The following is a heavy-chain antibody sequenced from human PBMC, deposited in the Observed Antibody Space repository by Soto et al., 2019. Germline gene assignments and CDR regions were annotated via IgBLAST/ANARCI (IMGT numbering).Heavy chain of an antibody. CDR3: ARERDTAMVNYYYGMDV. CDR2: IWYDGSNK. V-gene: IGHV3-33*01. D-gene: IGHD5-18*01. CDR1: GFTFSSYG. J-gene: IGHJ6*02. Sequence: PGGSLRLSCAASGFTFSSYGMHWVRQAPGKGLEWVAVIWYDGSNKYYADSVKGRFTISRDNSKNTLYLQMNSLRAEDTAVYYCARERDTAMVNYYYGMDVWGQGTTVTVSS.